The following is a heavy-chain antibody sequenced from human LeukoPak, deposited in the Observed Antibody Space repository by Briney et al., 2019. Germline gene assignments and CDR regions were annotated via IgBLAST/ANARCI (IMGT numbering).Heavy chain of an antibody. CDR2: MQYDGSVE. CDR1: GFSFSNYG. Sequence: GGSLRLSCVASGFSFSNYGTHWVRQAPGKGLEWVTFMQYDGSVEFYADSVKGRFTISRDNSKNTLYLQMNSLRAEDTAVYYCANLERPDIVVVPAAIEAHGVWGKGTTVTVSS. J-gene: IGHJ6*04. CDR3: ANLERPDIVVVPAAIEAHGV. V-gene: IGHV3-30*02. D-gene: IGHD2-2*02.